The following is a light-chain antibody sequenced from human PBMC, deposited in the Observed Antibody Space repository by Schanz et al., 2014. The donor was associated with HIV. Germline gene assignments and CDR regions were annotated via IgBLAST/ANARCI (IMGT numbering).Light chain of an antibody. Sequence: DIQMTQSPSSLSASVGDRVTITCRASQSISSYLNWYQQKPGKAPKLLISEASTLESGVPSRFSGSGSGTEFTLSISSLQSDDFATYYCLQYNDDVYTFGQGTKLEIK. V-gene: IGKV1-5*03. J-gene: IGKJ2*01. CDR3: LQYNDDVYT. CDR1: QSISSY. CDR2: EAS.